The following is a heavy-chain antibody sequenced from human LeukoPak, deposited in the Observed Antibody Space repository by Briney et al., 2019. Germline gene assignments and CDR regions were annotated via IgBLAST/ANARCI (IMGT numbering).Heavy chain of an antibody. CDR3: ARDLTIFGVVTFDY. V-gene: IGHV3-7*01. Sequence: GGSLRLSCAASGFTFSSYWMSWVRQAPGKGLEWVANIKQDGSEKYYVDSVKGRFTISRDNAKNSLYLQMNSLRAEDTAVYYCARDLTIFGVVTFDYWGQGTLVTVSS. J-gene: IGHJ4*02. D-gene: IGHD3-3*01. CDR2: IKQDGSEK. CDR1: GFTFSSYW.